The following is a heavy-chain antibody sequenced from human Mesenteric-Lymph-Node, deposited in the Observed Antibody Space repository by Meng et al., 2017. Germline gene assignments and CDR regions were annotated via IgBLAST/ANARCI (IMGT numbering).Heavy chain of an antibody. CDR2: VSYSGDNT. D-gene: IGHD5-24*01. CDR3: AAGRDGYQPYGDWFDP. J-gene: IGHJ5*02. CDR1: GFTFSTYW. Sequence: GESLKISCAASGFTFSTYWMHWVRQAPGKGLEWVSAVSYSGDNTYYADSVKGRFTISRDNAKNSLYLQMNSLRAEDTAVYYCAAGRDGYQPYGDWFDPWGQGTLVTVSS. V-gene: IGHV3-21*01.